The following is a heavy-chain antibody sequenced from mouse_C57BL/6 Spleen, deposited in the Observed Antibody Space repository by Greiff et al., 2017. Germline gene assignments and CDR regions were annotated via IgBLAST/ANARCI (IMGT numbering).Heavy chain of an antibody. CDR2: INPSNGGT. J-gene: IGHJ2*01. D-gene: IGHD2-3*01. CDR1: GYTFTSYW. CDR3: ARKDSPYDGYPGFDY. Sequence: QVQLQQSGTELVKPGASVKLSCKASGYTFTSYWMHWVKQRPGQGLEWIGNINPSNGGTNYNEKFKSKATLTVDKSSSTAYMQLSSLTSEDSAVYYCARKDSPYDGYPGFDYWGQGTTLTVSS. V-gene: IGHV1-53*01.